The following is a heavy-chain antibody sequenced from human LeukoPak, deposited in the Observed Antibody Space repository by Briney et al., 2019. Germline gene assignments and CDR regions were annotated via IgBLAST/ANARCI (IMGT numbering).Heavy chain of an antibody. J-gene: IGHJ4*02. V-gene: IGHV3-48*04. CDR1: GFTFTVHN. D-gene: IGHD3-10*01. CDR3: ARIGSGTGFDY. CDR2: ISSSSSTI. Sequence: PGGSLRLSCAASGFTFTVHNTNWARHARGKGREWVSYISSSSSTIYYADSVKGRFTISRDNAKNSLYLQMNSLRAEDTAVYYCARIGSGTGFDYWGQGTLVTVSS.